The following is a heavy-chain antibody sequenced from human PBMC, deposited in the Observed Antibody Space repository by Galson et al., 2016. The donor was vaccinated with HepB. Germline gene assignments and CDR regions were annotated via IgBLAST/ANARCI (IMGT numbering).Heavy chain of an antibody. J-gene: IGHJ4*02. V-gene: IGHV4-4*02. Sequence: SETLSLTCAVSGDSISSDTWWSWVRQPPGKGLECIGEIYHSGVTNYNPSLRSRVTISVDKSKNQFSLRLSAVTAADTAVYYCARRIPHCSSTSCLLDYWGQGTLVTVSS. D-gene: IGHD2-2*01. CDR1: GDSISSDTW. CDR2: IYHSGVT. CDR3: ARRIPHCSSTSCLLDY.